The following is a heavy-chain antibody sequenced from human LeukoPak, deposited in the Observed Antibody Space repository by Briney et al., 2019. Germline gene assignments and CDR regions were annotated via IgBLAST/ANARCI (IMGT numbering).Heavy chain of an antibody. CDR3: ARGGLRYFDWLSRKYYFDY. CDR2: INHSGST. J-gene: IGHJ4*02. V-gene: IGHV4-34*01. CDR1: GGSFSGYY. D-gene: IGHD3-9*01. Sequence: SETLSLTCAVYGGSFSGYYWSWIGQPPGKGLEWIGEINHSGSTNYNPSLKSRVTISVDTSKNQFSLKLSSVTAADTAVYYCARGGLRYFDWLSRKYYFDYWGQGTLVTVSS.